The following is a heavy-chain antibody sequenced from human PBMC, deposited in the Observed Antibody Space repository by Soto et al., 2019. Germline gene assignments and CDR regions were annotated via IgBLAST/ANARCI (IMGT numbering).Heavy chain of an antibody. D-gene: IGHD2-2*01. CDR2: SSSSGRTT. V-gene: IGHV3-48*03. J-gene: IGHJ6*02. Sequence: TGGSLRLSCAASGFTFSSFEMNWVRQAPGKGLEWVSYSSSSGRTTHYADSVKGRLTISRDNAKNSLYLQMNSLRVEDTAVYYCARAGYCSSTSCSFYGMDVWGQGTTVTV. CDR3: ARAGYCSSTSCSFYGMDV. CDR1: GFTFSSFE.